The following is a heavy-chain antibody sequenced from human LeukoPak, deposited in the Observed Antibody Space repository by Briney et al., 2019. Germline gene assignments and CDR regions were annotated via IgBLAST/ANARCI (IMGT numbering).Heavy chain of an antibody. V-gene: IGHV3-30*18. CDR3: AKGYSYLDY. CDR1: GFSFSSYG. CDR2: ISYDGSDE. Sequence: GGSLRLSCAASGFSFSSYGMHWVRQAPGKGLEWVAVISYDGSDEYYADSVKGRFTISRDNSKNTLYLQMSSLRAEDTAVYYCAKGYSYLDYWGQGTLVTVSS. J-gene: IGHJ4*02. D-gene: IGHD5-18*01.